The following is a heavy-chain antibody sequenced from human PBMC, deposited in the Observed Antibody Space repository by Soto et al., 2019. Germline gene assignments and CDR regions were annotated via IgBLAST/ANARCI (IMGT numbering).Heavy chain of an antibody. CDR3: ARDEHFVVVPAAIPPSTFDY. J-gene: IGHJ4*02. CDR1: GFTFSSYS. D-gene: IGHD2-2*01. V-gene: IGHV3-48*01. Sequence: GGSLRLSCAASGFTFSSYSMNWVRQAPGKGLEWVSYISSSSSTIYYADSVKGRFTISRDNAKNSLYLQMNSLRAEDTAVYYCARDEHFVVVPAAIPPSTFDYWGQGTLVTVSS. CDR2: ISSSSSTI.